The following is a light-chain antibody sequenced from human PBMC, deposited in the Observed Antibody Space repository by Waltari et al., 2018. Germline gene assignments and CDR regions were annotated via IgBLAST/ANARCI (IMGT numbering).Light chain of an antibody. CDR1: RSVSSN. V-gene: IGKV3-15*01. CDR2: GAS. CDR3: QQCHNWPPWT. Sequence: EIVMTQSPATLSVSPGERATLSCRASRSVSSNLAWYQQKPGQAPRLLIYGASTRATGIPDRFSGSGSGTEFTLTISSLQSEDFAVYYCQQCHNWPPWTFGKGTKVEIK. J-gene: IGKJ2*01.